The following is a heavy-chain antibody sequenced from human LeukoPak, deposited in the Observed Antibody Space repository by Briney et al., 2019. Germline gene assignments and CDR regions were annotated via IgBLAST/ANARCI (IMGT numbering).Heavy chain of an antibody. CDR2: FDPEDGET. D-gene: IGHD6-19*01. V-gene: IGHV1-24*01. J-gene: IGHJ3*02. CDR1: GYTLSELS. Sequence: ASVKVSCKVTGYTLSELSMHWVRQAPGKGLEWMGGFDPEDGETIYAQKFQGGVTMTEDTSTDTAYMELSSLRSEDTAVYYCATARFLWLGPIRSNDAFDIWGQGTMVTVSS. CDR3: ATARFLWLGPIRSNDAFDI.